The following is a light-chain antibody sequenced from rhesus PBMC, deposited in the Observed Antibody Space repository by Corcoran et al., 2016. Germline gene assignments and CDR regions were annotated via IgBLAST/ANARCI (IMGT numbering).Light chain of an antibody. Sequence: QAALTQPRSVSGSPGQSVTISCNGTSSDIGGYNYVSWYQQHPGTAPKLMIYEVSKRPSGVSDRFSGSKSGNTASLTISGLQDEDEADYYCSSYAGSNTDVFGSGTKLTVL. CDR2: EVS. CDR3: SSYAGSNTDV. J-gene: IGLJ6*01. V-gene: IGLV2-32*02. CDR1: SSDIGGYNY.